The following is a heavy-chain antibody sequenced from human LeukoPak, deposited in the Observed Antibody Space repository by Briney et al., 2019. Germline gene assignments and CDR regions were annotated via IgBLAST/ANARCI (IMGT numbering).Heavy chain of an antibody. CDR2: IYYSGST. CDR1: GGSISSYY. J-gene: IGHJ3*02. CDR3: ARDAREFDAFDI. D-gene: IGHD3-10*01. V-gene: IGHV4-59*01. Sequence: PSETLSLTCTVSGGSISSYYWSWIRQPPGKGLEWIGYIYYSGSTSYNPSLKSRVTISVDTSKNQFSLKLSSVTAADTAVYYCARDAREFDAFDIWGQGTMVTVSS.